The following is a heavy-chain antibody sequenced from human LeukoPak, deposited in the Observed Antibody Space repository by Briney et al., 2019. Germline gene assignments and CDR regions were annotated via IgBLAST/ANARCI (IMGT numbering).Heavy chain of an antibody. CDR1: GGSISSSSYY. CDR3: ARHGDHDYGDYGAFDI. D-gene: IGHD4-17*01. Sequence: PSETLSLTCTVSGGSISSSSYYWGWIRQPPGKGLEWIGSIYYSGSTYYNPSLKSRVTISVDTSKNQFSLKLSSVTAADTAVYYCARHGDHDYGDYGAFDIWGQGTMVTVSS. V-gene: IGHV4-39*01. CDR2: IYYSGST. J-gene: IGHJ3*02.